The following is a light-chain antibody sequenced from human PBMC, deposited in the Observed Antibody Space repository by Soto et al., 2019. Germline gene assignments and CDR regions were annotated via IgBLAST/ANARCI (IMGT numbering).Light chain of an antibody. CDR1: QSLNRD. Sequence: IVMTQSPATLSMSPGERATLSCRASQSLNRDLAWYQQKPGQSPRLLIFGASIRATGIPARFSGSGSGTEFTLTIGSLQSEDFAVYYCQQRSNWPPYTFGQGTKLEIK. J-gene: IGKJ2*01. CDR2: GAS. V-gene: IGKV3-15*01. CDR3: QQRSNWPPYT.